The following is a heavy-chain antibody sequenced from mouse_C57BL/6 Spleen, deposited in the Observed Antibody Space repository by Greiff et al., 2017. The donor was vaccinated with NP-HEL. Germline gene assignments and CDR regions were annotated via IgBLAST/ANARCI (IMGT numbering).Heavy chain of an antibody. CDR1: GYTFTSYG. CDR3: ARRDYECDY. Sequence: QVHVKQSGAELARPGASVKLSCKASGYTFTSYGISWVKQRTGQGLEWIGEIYPRSGNTYYNEKFKGKATLTADKSSSTAYMELRSLTSEDSAVYFCARRDYECDYWGQGTTLTVSS. CDR2: IYPRSGNT. J-gene: IGHJ2*01. V-gene: IGHV1-81*01. D-gene: IGHD2-4*01.